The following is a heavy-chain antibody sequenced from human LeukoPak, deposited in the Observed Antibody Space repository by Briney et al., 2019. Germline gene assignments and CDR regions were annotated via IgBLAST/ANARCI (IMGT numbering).Heavy chain of an antibody. J-gene: IGHJ4*02. V-gene: IGHV3-48*01. Sequence: PGGSLRLSCAVSGCTFRSYGMNWVRQAPGKGLEWVSYISTGSTTISYADSVKGRFTISRDNAKSSLYLEMNSLRAEDTAMYYCARGFYTPDYWGQGTLVTVSS. CDR2: ISTGSTTI. CDR3: ARGFYTPDY. CDR1: GCTFRSYG.